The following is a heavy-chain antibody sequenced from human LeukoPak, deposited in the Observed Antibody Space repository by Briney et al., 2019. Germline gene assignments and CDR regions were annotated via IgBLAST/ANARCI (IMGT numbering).Heavy chain of an antibody. D-gene: IGHD3-22*01. Sequence: PGGSLTLSCAASGFTFSSYSMYWVRQAPGKGLEWVSYISSSSSTIYYADSVKGRFTISRDNAKNSLYLQMNSLRAEDTAVYYCATFPLYYYDSSGTEFDYWGQGTLVTVSS. J-gene: IGHJ4*02. CDR1: GFTFSSYS. CDR2: ISSSSSTI. CDR3: ATFPLYYYDSSGTEFDY. V-gene: IGHV3-48*01.